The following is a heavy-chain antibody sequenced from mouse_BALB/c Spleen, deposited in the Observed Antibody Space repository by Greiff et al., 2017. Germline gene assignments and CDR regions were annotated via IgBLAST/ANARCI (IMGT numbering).Heavy chain of an antibody. Sequence: VQLQQSGAELAKPGASVKMSCKASGYTFTSYWMHWVKQRPGQGLEWIGYINPSTGYTEYNQKFKDKATLTADKSSSSAYMQLSSLTSEDSAVYYCARSDGYGSSYGVYFDYWGQGTTLTVSS. CDR3: ARSDGYGSSYGVYFDY. V-gene: IGHV1-7*01. D-gene: IGHD1-1*01. J-gene: IGHJ2*01. CDR1: GYTFTSYW. CDR2: INPSTGYT.